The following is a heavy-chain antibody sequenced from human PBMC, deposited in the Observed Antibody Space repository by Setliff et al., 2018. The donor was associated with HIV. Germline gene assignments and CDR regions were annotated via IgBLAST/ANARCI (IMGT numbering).Heavy chain of an antibody. CDR2: VNPSGGSA. J-gene: IGHJ4*02. CDR3: ARGRTAGYTYNYGY. D-gene: IGHD3-16*01. V-gene: IGHV1-46*01. Sequence: ASVKVSCKASGYTFTSYYMHWVRQAPGQGLEWLGMVNPSGGSAAYAQKFQGRVTMTRDTSTNTVYMDLSGLRSDDTAVYYCARGRTAGYTYNYGYWGQGTLVTVSS. CDR1: GYTFTSYY.